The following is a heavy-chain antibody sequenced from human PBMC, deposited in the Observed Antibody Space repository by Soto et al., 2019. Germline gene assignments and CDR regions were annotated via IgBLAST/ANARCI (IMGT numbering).Heavy chain of an antibody. CDR3: ARAHWAVAGDYFDY. V-gene: IGHV1-69*13. J-gene: IGHJ4*02. CDR1: GGTFSSYA. CDR2: IIPIFGTA. Sequence: SVKVSCKASGGTFSSYAISWVRQAPGQGLEWMGGIIPIFGTANYAQKFQGRVTITADESTSTAYMELSSLRSEDTAVYCCARAHWAVAGDYFDYWGQGTMVTVYS. D-gene: IGHD6-19*01.